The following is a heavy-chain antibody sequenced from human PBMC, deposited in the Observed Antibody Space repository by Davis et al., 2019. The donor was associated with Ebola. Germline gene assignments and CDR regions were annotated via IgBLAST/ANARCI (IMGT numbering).Heavy chain of an antibody. J-gene: IGHJ5*02. CDR1: GYSFTIYW. V-gene: IGHV5-10-1*01. Sequence: GASLKISCKASGYSFTIYWISWVRQMPGKGLEWMGKIDPSDSYTNYSPSFQGHVTISADKSVNTAYLQLRSLKASDTATYYCARHQEGGTTGWFDPWGPGTLVTVSS. CDR2: IDPSDSYT. D-gene: IGHD4-11*01. CDR3: ARHQEGGTTGWFDP.